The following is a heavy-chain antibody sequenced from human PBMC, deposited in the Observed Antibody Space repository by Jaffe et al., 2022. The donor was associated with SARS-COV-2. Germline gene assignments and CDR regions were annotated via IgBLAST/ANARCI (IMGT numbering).Heavy chain of an antibody. J-gene: IGHJ4*02. CDR2: INQAGTEK. Sequence: EVQLVESGGGSVQTGGSLRLSCAASGFTFSNYWMTWVRQAPGKGLQWVAYINQAGTEKYYVDSVEGRFTISRDSAKNSLSLQMNSLRAEDTAVYYCARGGLVRGITHWGQGALVTVSS. CDR1: GFTFSNYW. V-gene: IGHV3-7*01. D-gene: IGHD3-10*01. CDR3: ARGGLVRGITH.